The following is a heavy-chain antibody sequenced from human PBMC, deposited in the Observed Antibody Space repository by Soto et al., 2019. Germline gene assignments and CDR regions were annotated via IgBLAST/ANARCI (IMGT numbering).Heavy chain of an antibody. D-gene: IGHD6-19*01. CDR2: IYPGDSDT. CDR3: ARHPRMFGSGWYAGYAFDI. CDR1: GYSFTSYW. V-gene: IGHV5-51*01. J-gene: IGHJ3*02. Sequence: GESLKISCKGSGYSFTSYWIGWVRQMPGKGLEWMGIIYPGDSDTRYSPSFQGQVTISADKSISPAYLQWSSLKASDTAMYYCARHPRMFGSGWYAGYAFDIWGQGTMVTVSS.